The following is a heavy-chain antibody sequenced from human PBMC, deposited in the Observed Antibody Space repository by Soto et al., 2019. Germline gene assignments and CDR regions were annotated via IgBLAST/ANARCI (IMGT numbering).Heavy chain of an antibody. J-gene: IGHJ6*02. V-gene: IGHV3-30-3*01. Sequence: QVQLVESWGGVVQPGRSLRLSCAASGFTFSSYAMHWVRQAPGKGLEWVAVISYDGSNKYYADSVKGRFTISRDNSKNTLYLQMNSLRAEDTAVYYCARDGKWIFALGYGMDVWGQGTTVTVSS. CDR1: GFTFSSYA. CDR2: ISYDGSNK. CDR3: ARDGKWIFALGYGMDV. D-gene: IGHD3-3*01.